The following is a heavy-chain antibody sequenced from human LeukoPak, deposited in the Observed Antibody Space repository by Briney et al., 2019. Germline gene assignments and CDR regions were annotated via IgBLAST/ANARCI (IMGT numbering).Heavy chain of an antibody. Sequence: GESLKISCKGSGYSFATYWIAWVRQLPGKGLEWMGIIYPGDSDTRYSPSFQGQVTISADKSISTAYLQWSSLKASDTAMYYCARQGSSASAVDYWGQGTLVTVSS. J-gene: IGHJ4*02. D-gene: IGHD6-13*01. CDR1: GYSFATYW. V-gene: IGHV5-51*01. CDR3: ARQGSSASAVDY. CDR2: IYPGDSDT.